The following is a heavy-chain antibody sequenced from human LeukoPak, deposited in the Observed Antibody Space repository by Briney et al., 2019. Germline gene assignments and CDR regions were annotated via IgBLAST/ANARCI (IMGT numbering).Heavy chain of an antibody. CDR3: ARDGPDDIVVVPAAIRRFDY. Sequence: ASVKVSCKASGGTFSSYAISWVRQAPGQGLGWMGGIIPIFGTANYAQKVQGRFTITTDESTSTAYMELSSLRSEDTAVYYCARDGPDDIVVVPAAIRRFDYWGQGTLVTVSS. CDR2: IIPIFGTA. V-gene: IGHV1-69*05. J-gene: IGHJ4*02. D-gene: IGHD2-2*02. CDR1: GGTFSSYA.